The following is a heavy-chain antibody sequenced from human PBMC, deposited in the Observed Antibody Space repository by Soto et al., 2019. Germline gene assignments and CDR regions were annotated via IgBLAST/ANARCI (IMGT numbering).Heavy chain of an antibody. CDR3: ARHGLYGSVWDGLEV. J-gene: IGHJ6*02. CDR2: IYPGDFQT. Sequence: PGESLKISCKGSGYSFSTYWIGWVRQMPGQGLESMGIIYPGDFQTKYSPSFQGQVTISVDKSINTAYLQWASLKTSDTAMYYCARHGLYGSVWDGLEVWGQGTTVNVAS. V-gene: IGHV5-51*01. D-gene: IGHD3-16*01. CDR1: GYSFSTYW.